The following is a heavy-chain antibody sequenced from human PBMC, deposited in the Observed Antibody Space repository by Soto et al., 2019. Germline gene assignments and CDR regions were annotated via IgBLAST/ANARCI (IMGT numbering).Heavy chain of an antibody. CDR1: GGSISSGGYS. J-gene: IGHJ4*02. CDR3: ASLPATSDFAY. V-gene: IGHV4-30-2*01. D-gene: IGHD2-2*01. CDR2: IYHSGST. Sequence: SETLSLTCAVSGGSISSGGYSWSWIRHPPGKGLEWIGYIYHSGSTYYNPSLKSRVTISVDRSKNQFSLKLSSVTAADTAVYYCASLPATSDFAYWGQGTLVTVSS.